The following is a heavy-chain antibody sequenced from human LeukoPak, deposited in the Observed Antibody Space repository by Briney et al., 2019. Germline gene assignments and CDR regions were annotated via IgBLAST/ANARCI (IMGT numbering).Heavy chain of an antibody. CDR3: ARLGYDFWSGSISWFDP. CDR1: GYSISSGYY. Sequence: PSETLSLTCAVSGYSISSGYYWGWIRQPPGKGLEWIGSIYHSGSTYYNPSLKSRVTISVGTSKNQFSLKLSSVTAADTAVYYCARLGYDFWSGSISWFDPWGQGTLVTVSS. CDR2: IYHSGST. D-gene: IGHD3-3*01. J-gene: IGHJ5*02. V-gene: IGHV4-38-2*01.